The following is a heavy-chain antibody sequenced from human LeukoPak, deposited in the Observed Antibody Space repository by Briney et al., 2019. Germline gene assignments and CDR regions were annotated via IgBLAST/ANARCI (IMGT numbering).Heavy chain of an antibody. V-gene: IGHV3-30*02. CDR3: AKGGYDYVWGKFDY. D-gene: IGHD3-16*01. CDR1: GFTFSSYG. Sequence: GESLKISCAASGFTFSSYGMHLVRQAPGKGLGWVAFIRYDGSNKYYADSVKGRFTISRDNSKNTLYLQMNSLRAEDTAVYYCAKGGYDYVWGKFDYWGQGTLVTVSS. J-gene: IGHJ4*02. CDR2: IRYDGSNK.